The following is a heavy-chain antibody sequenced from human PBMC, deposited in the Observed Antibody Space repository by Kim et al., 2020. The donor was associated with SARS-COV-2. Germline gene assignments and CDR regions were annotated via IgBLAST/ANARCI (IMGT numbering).Heavy chain of an antibody. V-gene: IGHV5-10-1*01. CDR3: ARSGPMVRGVIPYDY. D-gene: IGHD3-10*01. J-gene: IGHJ4*02. Sequence: PSFQGHVTISADKSISTAYLQWSSLKASDTAMYYCARSGPMVRGVIPYDYWGQGTLVTVSS.